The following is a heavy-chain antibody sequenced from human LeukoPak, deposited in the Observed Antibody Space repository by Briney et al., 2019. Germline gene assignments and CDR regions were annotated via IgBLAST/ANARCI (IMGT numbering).Heavy chain of an antibody. CDR1: GYTFSDYD. J-gene: IGHJ4*02. D-gene: IGHD3-10*01. CDR2: INPNSGGT. CDR3: SVWFGEFAH. V-gene: IGHV1-2*02. Sequence: ASVKVSCKASGYTFSDYDIHWVRQAPGQGLEWMGWINPNSGGTNYAQRFQGMVTMTRDTSISTAYMDLGSLKSDDTATYFCSVWFGEFAHWGQETLVTVSS.